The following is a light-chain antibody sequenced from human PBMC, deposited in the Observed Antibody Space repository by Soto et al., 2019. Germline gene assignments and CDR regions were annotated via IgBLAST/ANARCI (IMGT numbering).Light chain of an antibody. CDR3: QQYGMSPWT. J-gene: IGKJ1*01. CDR2: GAS. V-gene: IGKV3-20*01. CDR1: QSISSSY. Sequence: EIVLTQSPGTLSLSPGERATLSCRASQSISSSYLAWYQQRPGQAPRLLIYGASSRATGIPGRFSGSGSGTDFTLTISRLEPEDFAVYYCQQYGMSPWTFGQGTKVEI.